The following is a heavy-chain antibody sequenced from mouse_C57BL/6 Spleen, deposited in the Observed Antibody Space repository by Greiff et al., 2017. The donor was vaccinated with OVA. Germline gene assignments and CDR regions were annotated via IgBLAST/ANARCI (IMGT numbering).Heavy chain of an antibody. V-gene: IGHV10-1*01. J-gene: IGHJ3*01. Sequence: EVKLMESGGGLVQPKGSLKLSCAASGFSFNTYAMNWVRQAPGKGLEWVARIRSKSNNYATYYADSVKDRFTISRDDSESMLYLQMNNLKTEDTAMYYCVRHEGYYDYDEDLFAYWGQGTLVTVSA. CDR3: VRHEGYYDYDEDLFAY. CDR2: IRSKSNNYAT. CDR1: GFSFNTYA. D-gene: IGHD2-4*01.